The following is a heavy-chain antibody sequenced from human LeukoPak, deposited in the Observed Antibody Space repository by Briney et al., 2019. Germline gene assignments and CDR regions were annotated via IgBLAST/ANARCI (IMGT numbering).Heavy chain of an antibody. CDR2: FYYSGST. D-gene: IGHD6-13*01. J-gene: IGHJ4*02. CDR3: ARHFEDFGYSSTGFDY. CDR1: GGSISSSSYY. V-gene: IGHV4-39*01. Sequence: SETLSLTCTVSGGSISSSSYYWAWIRQPPGKGLEWIGSFYYSGSTYYNPSLKSRVTISVDTSKNQFSLKLSSVTAADTAVYYCARHFEDFGYSSTGFDYWGQGTLVTVSS.